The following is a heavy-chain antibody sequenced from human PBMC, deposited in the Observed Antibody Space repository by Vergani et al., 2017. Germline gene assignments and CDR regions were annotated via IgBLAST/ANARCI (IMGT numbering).Heavy chain of an antibody. CDR1: GGTFSSYA. CDR3: ASVGRGYSSSGNTYYFDY. D-gene: IGHD6-13*01. CDR2: IIPIFGTA. V-gene: IGHV1-69*01. Sequence: QVQLVQSGAEVTKPGSSVKVSCKASGGTFSSYAISWVRQAPGQGLEWMGGIIPIFGTANYAQKFQGRVTITADESTSTAYMELSSLRSEDTAVYYCASVGRGYSSSGNTYYFDYWGQGTLVTVSS. J-gene: IGHJ4*02.